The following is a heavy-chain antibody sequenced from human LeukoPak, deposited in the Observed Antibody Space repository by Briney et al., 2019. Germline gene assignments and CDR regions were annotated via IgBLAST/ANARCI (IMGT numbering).Heavy chain of an antibody. CDR1: GFIFSSYG. CDR3: ARMFGTGIYSTIDY. V-gene: IGHV3-33*01. CDR2: IWFDGSNE. D-gene: IGHD1-26*01. J-gene: IGHJ4*02. Sequence: GGSLRLSCAASGFIFSSYGMRWVRPGPGKGLEWVAVIWFDGSNEYYADSVKGRFTISRDNSKNTLYLQMNSLRAEDTAVYYCARMFGTGIYSTIDYWGQGTLVTVSS.